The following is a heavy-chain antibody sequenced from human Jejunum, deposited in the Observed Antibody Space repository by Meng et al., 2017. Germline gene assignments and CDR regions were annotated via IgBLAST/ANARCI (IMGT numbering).Heavy chain of an antibody. CDR1: AYSMHSLY. D-gene: IGHD3-10*01. J-gene: IGHJ4*02. CDR3: ARAQFDPYLARYLDS. Sequence: SETLSLTCSVSAYSMHSLYWTWIRQPPGQGLEWIGLIYNSGTTNSNPSLKNRVTMSLDTSKKQFSLNLSSVTAADTAVYYCARAQFDPYLARYLDSWGQGTLVTVSS. CDR2: IYNSGTT. V-gene: IGHV4-59*11.